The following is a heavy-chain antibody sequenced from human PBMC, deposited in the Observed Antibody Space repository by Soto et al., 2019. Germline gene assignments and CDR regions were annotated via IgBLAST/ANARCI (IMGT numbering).Heavy chain of an antibody. CDR1: GGTFSSYA. J-gene: IGHJ4*02. CDR2: IIPIFGTA. V-gene: IGHV1-69*06. Sequence: GASVKVSFKASGGTFSSYAISWLRQAPGQGLEWMGGIIPIFGTANYAQKFQGRVTITADKSTSTAYMELSSLRSEDTAVYYCASPTSPPMSGYSYGSHQSAYFDYWGQGTLVTVSS. D-gene: IGHD5-18*01. CDR3: ASPTSPPMSGYSYGSHQSAYFDY.